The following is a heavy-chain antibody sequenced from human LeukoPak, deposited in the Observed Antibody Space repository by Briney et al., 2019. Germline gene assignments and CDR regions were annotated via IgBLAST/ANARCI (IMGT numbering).Heavy chain of an antibody. V-gene: IGHV1-69*04. CDR1: GGTFSSYA. CDR3: AREEQQLVLNWFDL. D-gene: IGHD6-13*01. J-gene: IGHJ5*02. Sequence: SVKVSCKASGGTFSSYAISWVRQAPGQGLEWMGRIIPILGIANYAQKFQGRVTITADKSTSTAYMELSSLRSEDTAVYYCAREEQQLVLNWFDLWGQGTLVTVSS. CDR2: IIPILGIA.